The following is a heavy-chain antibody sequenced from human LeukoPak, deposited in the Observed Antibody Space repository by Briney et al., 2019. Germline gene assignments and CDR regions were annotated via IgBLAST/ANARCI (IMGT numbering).Heavy chain of an antibody. CDR2: VNPNSGGT. CDR3: ARERYSSY. V-gene: IGHV1-2*02. Sequence: GASVKVSPKPSGYSFAVYYLHWGRQAPGQGLEWMGWVNPNSGGTTYAQKFQGRVTMTRDTSISTAYMELSRLRSDDTAVYYCARERYSSYWGQAIILTVSS. CDR1: GYSFAVYY. D-gene: IGHD4-11*01. J-gene: IGHJ4*02.